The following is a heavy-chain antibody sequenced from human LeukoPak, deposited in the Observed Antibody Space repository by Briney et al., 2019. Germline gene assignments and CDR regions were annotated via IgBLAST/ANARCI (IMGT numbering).Heavy chain of an antibody. D-gene: IGHD6-13*01. V-gene: IGHV4-34*12. CDR3: ARDILATSIAAPYY. CDR1: DGSFSGYY. Sequence: SETLSLTCAVYDGSFSGYYWTWIRQPPGKGLEWIGSIFYSGRTYYNPSLKSRVTMSVDTSKNQFSLRLSSVNAADTAVYYCARDILATSIAAPYYWGQGTLVTVSS. CDR2: IFYSGRT. J-gene: IGHJ4*02.